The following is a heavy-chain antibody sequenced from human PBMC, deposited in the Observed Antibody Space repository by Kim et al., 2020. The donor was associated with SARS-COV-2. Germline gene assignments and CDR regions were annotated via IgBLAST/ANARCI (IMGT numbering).Heavy chain of an antibody. J-gene: IGHJ4*02. D-gene: IGHD7-27*01. Sequence: YNESAVSVKSRITFSPDTSKNQFSMQLNSVTPEDTAVYYCARDFLGMIDYWGQGTLVTVSS. CDR3: ARDFLGMIDY. V-gene: IGHV6-1*01. CDR2: YN.